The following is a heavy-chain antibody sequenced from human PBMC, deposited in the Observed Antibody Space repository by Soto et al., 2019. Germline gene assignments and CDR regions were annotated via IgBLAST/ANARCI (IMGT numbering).Heavy chain of an antibody. D-gene: IGHD5-12*01. Sequence: QVQLVQSGAEAKKPGSSVKVSCKTSGGTFSSYAISWVRQAPGQGLEWMGGIVPLFRTTNYAQKFQGRVTITADTYTYTVYMELSGLRPGDTAVYYCARGGYSSTWSNLLDRSGLDVWGQGTTVTVSS. CDR1: GGTFSSYA. V-gene: IGHV1-69*06. J-gene: IGHJ6*02. CDR2: IVPLFRTT. CDR3: ARGGYSSTWSNLLDRSGLDV.